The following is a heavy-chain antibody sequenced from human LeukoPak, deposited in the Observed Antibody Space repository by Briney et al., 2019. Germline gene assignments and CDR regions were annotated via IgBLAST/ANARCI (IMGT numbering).Heavy chain of an antibody. CDR2: INHSGST. D-gene: IGHD4-17*01. CDR1: GGSFSGYY. V-gene: IGHV4-34*09. J-gene: IGHJ4*02. CDR3: ARATDYGDPFDY. Sequence: SETLSLTCAVYGGSFSGYYWSWIRQPPGKGLEWIGEINHSGSTNYNPSLKSRVTISVDTSKNQFSLKLSSVTAADTAVYYCARATDYGDPFDYWGQGTLVTVSS.